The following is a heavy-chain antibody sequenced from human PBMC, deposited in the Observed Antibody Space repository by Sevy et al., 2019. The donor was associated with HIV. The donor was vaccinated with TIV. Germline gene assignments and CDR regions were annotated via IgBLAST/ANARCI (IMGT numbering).Heavy chain of an antibody. CDR2: IKEDGDEQ. CDR1: GFTFNNYW. Sequence: GGSLRLSCVASGFTFNNYWMSWVRQAPGKGLEWLANIKEDGDEQYYADSLKGRFSISRDNAKNSLYLQMNSLRAEDTAVYYCVRDWRGYFGSGSAYYYYGMDVWGQGTTVTVSS. CDR3: VRDWRGYFGSGSAYYYYGMDV. D-gene: IGHD3-10*01. V-gene: IGHV3-7*03. J-gene: IGHJ6*02.